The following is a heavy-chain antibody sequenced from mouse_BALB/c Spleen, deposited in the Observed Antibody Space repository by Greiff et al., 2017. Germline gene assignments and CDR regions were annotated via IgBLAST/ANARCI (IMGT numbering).Heavy chain of an antibody. J-gene: IGHJ3*01. Sequence: EVQGVESGGGLVQPGGSLRLSCATSGFTFSDFYMEWVRQPPGKRLEWIAASRNKANDYTTEYSASVKGRFIVSRDTSQSILYLQMNALRAEDTAIYYCARDGGYGSSSAWFAYWGQGTLVTVSA. V-gene: IGHV7-1*02. CDR3: ARDGGYGSSSAWFAY. D-gene: IGHD1-1*01. CDR1: GFTFSDFY. CDR2: SRNKANDYTT.